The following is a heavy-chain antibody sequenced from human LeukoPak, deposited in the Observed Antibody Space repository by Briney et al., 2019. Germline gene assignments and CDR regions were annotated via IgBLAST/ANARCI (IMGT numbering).Heavy chain of an antibody. V-gene: IGHV3-30*02. Sequence: GGSLRLSCAASGFTFSSYGMHWVRQAPGKGLEWVAFIRYDGSNKYYADSVKGRFTISRDNSKNTLYLQMNSLRAEDTAVYYCAKESGSYYLRSLDYWGQGTLVTVSS. CDR3: AKESGSYYLRSLDY. CDR2: IRYDGSNK. D-gene: IGHD1-26*01. J-gene: IGHJ4*02. CDR1: GFTFSSYG.